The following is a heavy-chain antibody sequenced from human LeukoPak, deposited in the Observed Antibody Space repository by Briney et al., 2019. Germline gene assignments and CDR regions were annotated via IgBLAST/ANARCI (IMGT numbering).Heavy chain of an antibody. Sequence: SETLSLTCAVSGCTFSSNSKYWGWHRPPQGKGREGVGSIDYRGNTYYHPSLKSRVTISVDTSNNHFSLKLSSMTAADTAVYYCARCDFGSGSYSPHFGYWGEETLVTAAS. J-gene: IGHJ4*02. D-gene: IGHD3-10*01. CDR1: GCTFSSNSKY. V-gene: IGHV4-39*02. CDR2: IDYRGNT. CDR3: ARCDFGSGSYSPHFGY.